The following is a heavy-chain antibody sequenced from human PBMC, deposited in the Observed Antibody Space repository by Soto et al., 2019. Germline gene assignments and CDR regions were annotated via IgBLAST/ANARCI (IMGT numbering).Heavy chain of an antibody. J-gene: IGHJ4*02. V-gene: IGHV1-58*01. Sequence: SVKVSCKASGFTFTSSAVQWVRQARGQRLEWIGWIVVGSGNTNYAQKFQERVTITRDMSTSTAYMELSSLRSEDTAVYYCAAELRSYSGDYFDDWGQGTLVTVSS. CDR1: GFTFTSSA. CDR2: IVVGSGNT. CDR3: AAELRSYSGDYFDD. D-gene: IGHD1-26*01.